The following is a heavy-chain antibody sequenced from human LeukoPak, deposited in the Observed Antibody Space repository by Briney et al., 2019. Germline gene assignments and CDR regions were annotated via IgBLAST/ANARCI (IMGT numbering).Heavy chain of an antibody. CDR1: GFTFSSYS. V-gene: IGHV3-21*04. J-gene: IGHJ6*02. CDR3: ARDQGYCSSTSCSVFYYYGMDV. D-gene: IGHD2-2*01. Sequence: PGRSLRLSCAASGFTFSSYSMNWVRQAPGKGLEWVSSISSSSSYIYYADSVKGRFTISRDNAKNSLYLQMNSLRAEDTAVYYCARDQGYCSSTSCSVFYYYGMDVWGQGTTVTVSS. CDR2: ISSSSSYI.